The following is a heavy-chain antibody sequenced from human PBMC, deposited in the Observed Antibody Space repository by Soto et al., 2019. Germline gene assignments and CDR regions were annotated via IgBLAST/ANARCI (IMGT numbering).Heavy chain of an antibody. D-gene: IGHD6-19*01. CDR1: GYSFNSHG. CDR3: ARDRPTTGWYFALDL. CDR2: ISGYNGNT. Sequence: QVQLVQSGVEVKTPGASVKVSCKASGYSFNSHGISWVRQAPGQGPEWMGWISGYNGNTKYAEVFQGRVTLTTDTSTRTAYMDLRSLRSDDTAVYFCARDRPTTGWYFALDLWGQGTAVTVSS. V-gene: IGHV1-18*01. J-gene: IGHJ3*01.